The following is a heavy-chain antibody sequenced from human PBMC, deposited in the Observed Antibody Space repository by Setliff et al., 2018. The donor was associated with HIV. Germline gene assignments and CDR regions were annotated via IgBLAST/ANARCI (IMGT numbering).Heavy chain of an antibody. CDR3: ARGGSGYYDFWSGSSAFEY. J-gene: IGHJ4*02. CDR2: ISAYNGNT. V-gene: IGHV1-18*01. D-gene: IGHD3-3*01. Sequence: WASVKVSCKTSGYTFTSYGITWERQAPGQGLEWMGWISAYNGNTDYAQKFQDRVAMTTDTSTSTAYMELRSLRSDDTALYYCARGGSGYYDFWSGSSAFEYWGQGTLVTVSS. CDR1: GYTFTSYG.